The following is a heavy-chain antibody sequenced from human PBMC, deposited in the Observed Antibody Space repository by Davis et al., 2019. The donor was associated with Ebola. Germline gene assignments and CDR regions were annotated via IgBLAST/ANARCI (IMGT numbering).Heavy chain of an antibody. J-gene: IGHJ6*02. D-gene: IGHD4-11*01. V-gene: IGHV3-11*06. CDR1: GFTFSDYY. CDR2: ISSSSSYT. Sequence: GESLKISCAASGFTFSDYYMSWIRQAPGKGLEWVSYISSSSSYTNYADSVKGRFTISRDNAKNSLYLQMNSLRAEDTAVYYCAREVTRYTYYYYGMDVWGQGTTVTVSS. CDR3: AREVTRYTYYYYGMDV.